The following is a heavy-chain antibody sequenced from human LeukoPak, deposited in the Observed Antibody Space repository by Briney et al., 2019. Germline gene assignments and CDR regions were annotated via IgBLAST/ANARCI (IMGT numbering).Heavy chain of an antibody. CDR3: AAHGLAASLQP. Sequence: GGSLRLSCAASGFTFSSYVMHWVRQAPGKGLEWVAIISYDGSNEYYADSVKGRFTISRDNAKNSLYLQMNSLRAEDTAVYYCAAHGLAASLQPWGQGTLVTVSS. D-gene: IGHD2-15*01. CDR1: GFTFSSYV. J-gene: IGHJ5*02. V-gene: IGHV3-30*04. CDR2: ISYDGSNE.